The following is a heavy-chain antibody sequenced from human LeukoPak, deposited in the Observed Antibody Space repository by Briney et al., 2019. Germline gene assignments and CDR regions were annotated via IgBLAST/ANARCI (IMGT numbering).Heavy chain of an antibody. D-gene: IGHD5-18*01. CDR3: ARDLVVDTALFSSSNWFDP. CDR1: GYTFTSYG. Sequence: GASVKVSCKASGYTFTSYGISWVRQAPGQGLEWMGWISAYNGNTNYAQKLQGRVTMTTDTSTSTAYMELRSLRSDDTAVYYCARDLVVDTALFSSSNWFDPWGQGTLVTVSS. V-gene: IGHV1-18*01. J-gene: IGHJ5*02. CDR2: ISAYNGNT.